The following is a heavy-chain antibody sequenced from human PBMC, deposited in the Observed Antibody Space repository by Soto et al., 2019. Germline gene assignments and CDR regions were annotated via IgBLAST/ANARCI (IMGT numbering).Heavy chain of an antibody. V-gene: IGHV3-23*01. Sequence: LLESGGGLVQPGGSLRLSCVASGLSFPNYAMIWVRQAPGKGLEWVSGIGGSGAYTYYADSVKGRFTISRDNSKNTVYLQMNSLRGEDTAVYYCAKGSSSTQFLNYYFYHMDVWGKGTTVSVSS. J-gene: IGHJ6*03. CDR2: IGGSGAYT. D-gene: IGHD2-2*01. CDR1: GLSFPNYA. CDR3: AKGSSSTQFLNYYFYHMDV.